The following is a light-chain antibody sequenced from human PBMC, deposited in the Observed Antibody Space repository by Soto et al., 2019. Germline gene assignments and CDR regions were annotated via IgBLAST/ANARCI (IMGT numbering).Light chain of an antibody. CDR1: ESVSTN. J-gene: IGKJ1*01. CDR2: GAS. V-gene: IGKV3-15*01. Sequence: EIGMTQYTATLSLSPGERSTLSCRSSESVSTNLAWYQQKAGQAPRLLIYGASTRATGIPARFSGSGSGTEFTLTISSLQSEDFAVYYCQQYSILRTFGQGTKVDIK. CDR3: QQYSILRT.